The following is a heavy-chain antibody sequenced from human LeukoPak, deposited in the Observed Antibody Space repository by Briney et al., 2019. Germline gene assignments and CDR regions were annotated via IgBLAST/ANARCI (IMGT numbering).Heavy chain of an antibody. J-gene: IGHJ4*02. V-gene: IGHV3-23*01. CDR3: AKHTSYMIVVVTFDY. Sequence: PGGSLRLSCAASGFTFSSHAMSWVRQAPGKGLEWVSAISGGGDSTYYADSVRGRFTISRDNSKNTLYLQMNSLRAEDTAVYYCAKHTSYMIVVVTFDYWGQGTLVTVSS. CDR2: ISGGGDST. CDR1: GFTFSSHA. D-gene: IGHD3-22*01.